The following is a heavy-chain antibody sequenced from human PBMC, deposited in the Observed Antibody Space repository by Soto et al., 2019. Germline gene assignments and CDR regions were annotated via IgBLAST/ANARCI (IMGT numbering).Heavy chain of an antibody. CDR1: GFTFSDYY. V-gene: IGHV3-11*05. CDR2: ISSSSSYT. J-gene: IGHJ5*02. D-gene: IGHD3-10*01. Sequence: QVQLVESGGGLVKPGGSLRLSCAASGFTFSDYYMSWIRQAPGKGLEWVSYISSSSSYTNYADSVKGRFTISRDNAKNSLYLQMNSLRAEDTAVYYCARDRAVRGVILAFDPWGQGTLVTVSS. CDR3: ARDRAVRGVILAFDP.